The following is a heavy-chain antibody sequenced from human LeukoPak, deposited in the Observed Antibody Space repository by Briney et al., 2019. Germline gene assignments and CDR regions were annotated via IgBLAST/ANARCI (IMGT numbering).Heavy chain of an antibody. CDR2: INPKSGGT. CDR3: ARGRSINYYDSSGTDY. J-gene: IGHJ4*02. Sequence: GASVKVSCKASGYTFNDYYLHWVRQAPGQGLEWMGWINPKSGGTNYAQKFQGRVTMTRDTSISTAYMELSRLTSEDTAVYYCARGRSINYYDSSGTDYWGQGTLVTVSS. D-gene: IGHD3-22*01. V-gene: IGHV1-2*02. CDR1: GYTFNDYY.